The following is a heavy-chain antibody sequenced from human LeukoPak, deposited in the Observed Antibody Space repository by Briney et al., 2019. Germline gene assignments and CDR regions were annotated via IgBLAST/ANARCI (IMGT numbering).Heavy chain of an antibody. D-gene: IGHD1-7*01. Sequence: ASVKVSCKASGYTFTSYGISWVRQAPGQGLEWMGWISAYNGNTNYAQKLQGRVTMTTDTSTSTAYMELRSLRSDDTAVYYCARDLSITGTPRFDPWGQGTLVTVSS. CDR2: ISAYNGNT. CDR3: ARDLSITGTPRFDP. V-gene: IGHV1-18*01. CDR1: GYTFTSYG. J-gene: IGHJ5*02.